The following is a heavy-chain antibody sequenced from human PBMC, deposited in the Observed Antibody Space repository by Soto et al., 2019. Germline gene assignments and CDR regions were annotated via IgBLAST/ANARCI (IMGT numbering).Heavy chain of an antibody. Sequence: NPSLTCAVSGGSISSGGYSWSWIRQPPGKGLEWIGYIYHSGSTYYNPSLKSRVTISVDRSKNQFSLKLSSVTAADTAVYYCATVYDGYFDYWGQGTLVTVSS. CDR1: GGSISSGGYS. V-gene: IGHV4-30-2*01. CDR2: IYHSGST. D-gene: IGHD5-12*01. CDR3: ATVYDGYFDY. J-gene: IGHJ4*02.